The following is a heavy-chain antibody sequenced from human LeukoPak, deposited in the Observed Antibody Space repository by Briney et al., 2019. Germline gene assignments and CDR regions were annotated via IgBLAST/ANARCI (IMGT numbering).Heavy chain of an antibody. J-gene: IGHJ4*02. CDR3: AKDEFSIGLPDRLRRIVVVPAADY. Sequence: GGSLRLSCIASGFTFSTYGTHWVRQAAGKGLEWVAVIANDGITTYYADSVKGRFTISRDTSRNTLYLQMNSLRAEDTAVYYCAKDEFSIGLPDRLRRIVVVPAADYWGQGTLVTVSS. V-gene: IGHV3-30*18. CDR2: IANDGITT. D-gene: IGHD2-2*01. CDR1: GFTFSTYG.